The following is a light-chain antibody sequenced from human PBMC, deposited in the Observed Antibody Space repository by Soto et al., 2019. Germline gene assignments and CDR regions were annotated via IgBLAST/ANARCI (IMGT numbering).Light chain of an antibody. V-gene: IGKV3-20*01. CDR1: QSGSCNN. CDR2: GAS. J-gene: IGKJ2*01. Sequence: EIVLTQSPGTLSLSGGERATLSCRASQSGSCNNLAWYQQKPGQAPRLLIYGASSRATGIPDRFSGSGSGTDFTLTINRLEPEDFAVYYCQQYGSSPHTFGQGTKLEIK. CDR3: QQYGSSPHT.